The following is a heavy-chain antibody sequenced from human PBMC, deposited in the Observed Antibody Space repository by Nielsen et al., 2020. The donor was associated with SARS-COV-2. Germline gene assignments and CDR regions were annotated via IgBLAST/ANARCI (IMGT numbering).Heavy chain of an antibody. CDR2: ISYDGSNK. CDR1: GFTFSSYG. CDR3: AKDPSIYTVTDY. J-gene: IGHJ4*02. D-gene: IGHD4-17*01. Sequence: GESLKISCAASGFTFSSYGMHWVRQAPGKGLEWVAVISYDGSNKYYADSVKGRFTISRDNSKNTLYLQMNSLRAEDTAVYYCAKDPSIYTVTDYWGQGTLVTVSS. V-gene: IGHV3-30*18.